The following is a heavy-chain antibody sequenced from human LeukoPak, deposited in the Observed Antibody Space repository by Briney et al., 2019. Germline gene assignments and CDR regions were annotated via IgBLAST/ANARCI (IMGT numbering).Heavy chain of an antibody. CDR1: GGSISSYY. D-gene: IGHD1-26*01. Sequence: SETLSLTCTVSGGSISSYYWSWIRQPPGKGLEWIGYIYYSGSTNYNPSLKSRVTISVDTSKNQFSLKLSSVTAADTAVYYCGGSYRLDAFDIWGQGTMVTVSS. CDR3: GGSYRLDAFDI. J-gene: IGHJ3*02. CDR2: IYYSGST. V-gene: IGHV4-59*08.